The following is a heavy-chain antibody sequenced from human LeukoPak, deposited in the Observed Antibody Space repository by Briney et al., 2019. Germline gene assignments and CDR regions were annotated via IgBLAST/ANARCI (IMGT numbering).Heavy chain of an antibody. CDR1: GFTFSNHG. Sequence: GGSLRLSCAASGFTFSNHGMNWVRQAPGKGLEWVSGISPSGDITYYADSVKGRFTISRDNSKNTLYLQMNSLRAEDTAVYYCARDYYDSSGYYPWGYWGQGTLVTVSS. V-gene: IGHV3-23*01. D-gene: IGHD3-22*01. CDR3: ARDYYDSSGYYPWGY. CDR2: ISPSGDIT. J-gene: IGHJ4*02.